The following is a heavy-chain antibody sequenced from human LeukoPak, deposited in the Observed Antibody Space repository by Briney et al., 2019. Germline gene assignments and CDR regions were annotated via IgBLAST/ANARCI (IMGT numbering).Heavy chain of an antibody. CDR1: DGSISNYI. Sequence: PSETLSLTCTVSDGSISNYIWSWIRQPPGKGLEWIGYIYNSGSTYYYPPLKSRVTISVDTSKNQFSLSLTSVTAADTAVYYCARVSGQLACSDWSQGTLVTVSS. CDR3: ARVSGQLACSD. V-gene: IGHV4-59*01. J-gene: IGHJ4*02. CDR2: IYNSGST. D-gene: IGHD6-6*01.